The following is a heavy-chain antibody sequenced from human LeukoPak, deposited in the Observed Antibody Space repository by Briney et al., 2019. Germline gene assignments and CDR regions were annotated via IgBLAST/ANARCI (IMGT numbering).Heavy chain of an antibody. D-gene: IGHD3-22*01. V-gene: IGHV4-34*01. Sequence: PSETLSLTCAVYGGSFSGYYWSWIRQPPGKGLEWIGEINHSGSTNYNPSLKSRVTISVDTSKNQFSLKLSSVTAADTAVYYCARLNSGYPYYFDYWGQGTLVTVSS. J-gene: IGHJ4*02. CDR2: INHSGST. CDR3: ARLNSGYPYYFDY. CDR1: GGSFSGYY.